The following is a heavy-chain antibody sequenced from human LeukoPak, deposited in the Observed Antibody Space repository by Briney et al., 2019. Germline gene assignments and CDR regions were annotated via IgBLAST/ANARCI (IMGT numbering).Heavy chain of an antibody. CDR2: INHSGST. CDR1: GGSFSGYY. V-gene: IGHV4-34*01. CDR3: ARGGLQLWSKVPDY. J-gene: IGHJ4*02. Sequence: SETLSLTCAVSGGSFSGYYWSWIRQPPGKGLGWIGEINHSGSTNYNPSLKSRVTISVDTSKNQFSLKLSSVTAADTAVYYCARGGLQLWSKVPDYWGQGTLVAVSS. D-gene: IGHD5-18*01.